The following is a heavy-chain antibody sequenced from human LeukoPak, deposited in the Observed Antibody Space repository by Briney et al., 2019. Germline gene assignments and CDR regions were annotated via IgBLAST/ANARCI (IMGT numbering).Heavy chain of an antibody. J-gene: IGHJ3*02. CDR3: AREDPRPYYYGPGRYGPGAFDT. CDR2: IYYSGST. CDR1: GGSISSYY. D-gene: IGHD3-10*01. Sequence: PSETLSLTCTVSGGSISSYYWSWIRQPPGKGLEWIGYIYYSGSTNYNPSLKSRVTISVDTSKNQFSLKLSSVTAADTAVYYCAREDPRPYYYGPGRYGPGAFDTWGQGTMVTVSS. V-gene: IGHV4-59*12.